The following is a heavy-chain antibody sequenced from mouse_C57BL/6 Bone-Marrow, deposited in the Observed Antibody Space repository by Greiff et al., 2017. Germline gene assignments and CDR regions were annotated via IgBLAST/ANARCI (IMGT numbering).Heavy chain of an antibody. CDR1: GYTFPDYN. Sequence: VQLQQSGPELVKPGASVKMSCKASGYTFPDYNMHWVKQSHGKSLEWIGYINPNNGGTSYNQKFKGKATLTVNKSSSTAYMELRSLTSEDSAVYYCARGYYGSSYLAMDYWGQGTSVTVAS. J-gene: IGHJ4*01. CDR2: INPNNGGT. CDR3: ARGYYGSSYLAMDY. V-gene: IGHV1-22*01. D-gene: IGHD1-1*01.